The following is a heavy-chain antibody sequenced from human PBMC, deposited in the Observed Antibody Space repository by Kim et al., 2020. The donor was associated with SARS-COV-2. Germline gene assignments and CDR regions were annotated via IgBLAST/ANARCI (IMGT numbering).Heavy chain of an antibody. Sequence: GGSLRLSCAASGFTFSSYEMNWVRQAPGKGLEWVSYISSSGSTIYYADSVKGRFTISRDNAKNSLYLQMNSLRAEDTAVYYCARALAAAGNFWYFNLWGRGTLVTVS. CDR1: GFTFSSYE. CDR2: ISSSGSTI. V-gene: IGHV3-48*03. D-gene: IGHD6-13*01. CDR3: ARALAAAGNFWYFNL. J-gene: IGHJ2*01.